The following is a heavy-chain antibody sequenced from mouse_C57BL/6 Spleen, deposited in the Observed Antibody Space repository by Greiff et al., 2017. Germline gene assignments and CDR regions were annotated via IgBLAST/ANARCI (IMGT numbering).Heavy chain of an antibody. CDR1: GYAFSSSW. CDR2: LYPGDGDT. D-gene: IGHD1-1*01. CDR3: ARSHYYGSSYGYAMDY. J-gene: IGHJ4*01. V-gene: IGHV1-82*01. Sequence: QVQLQQSGPELVKPGASVKISCKASGYAFSSSWMNWVKQRPGKGLEWIGRLYPGDGDTNYNGKFKGKATLTADKSSSTAYMQLSSLTSEDSAVYFCARSHYYGSSYGYAMDYWGQGTSVTVSS.